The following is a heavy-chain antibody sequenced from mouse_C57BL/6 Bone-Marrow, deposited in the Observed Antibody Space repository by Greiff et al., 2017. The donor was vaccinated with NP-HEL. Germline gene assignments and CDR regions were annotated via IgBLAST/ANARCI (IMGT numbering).Heavy chain of an antibody. J-gene: IGHJ2*01. Sequence: QVQLQQSGAELVRPGTSVKVSCKASGYAFTNYLIEWVKQRPGQGLEWIGVINPGSGGTNYNEKFQGKATLTADKSSSTAYMQLSSLSSEDSAVYFCARCPNWDYFDYWGQGTTLTVSS. V-gene: IGHV1-54*01. D-gene: IGHD4-1*01. CDR1: GYAFTNYL. CDR2: INPGSGGT. CDR3: ARCPNWDYFDY.